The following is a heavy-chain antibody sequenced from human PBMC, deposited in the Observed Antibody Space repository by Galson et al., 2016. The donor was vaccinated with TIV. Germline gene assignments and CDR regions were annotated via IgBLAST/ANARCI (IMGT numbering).Heavy chain of an antibody. V-gene: IGHV1-69*10. J-gene: IGHJ4*02. CDR2: IIPILGI. Sequence: SVKVSCKASGGTFINHAFTWVRQAPGQGLEWMGGIIPILGINYAQKFQGRVTISADKSTDTVYMELPSLRSDDTAVYFCARRSQLKVAAGFDFWGQGTLVTVSS. D-gene: IGHD6-13*01. CDR1: GGTFINHA. CDR3: ARRSQLKVAAGFDF.